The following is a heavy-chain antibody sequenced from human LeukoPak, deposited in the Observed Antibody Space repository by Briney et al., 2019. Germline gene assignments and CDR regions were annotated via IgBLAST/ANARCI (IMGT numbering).Heavy chain of an antibody. CDR1: GGSISSGGYS. J-gene: IGHJ4*02. V-gene: IGHV4-30-2*01. CDR3: ARVAPRGEAY. Sequence: KPSETLSLTCAVSGGSISSGGYSWSWIRQPPGKGLEWIGYIYHSGSTYYNPSLKSRVTISVDRSKNQFSLKLSSVTAADTAVYYCARVAPRGEAYWGQGTLVTVSS. D-gene: IGHD3-16*01. CDR2: IYHSGST.